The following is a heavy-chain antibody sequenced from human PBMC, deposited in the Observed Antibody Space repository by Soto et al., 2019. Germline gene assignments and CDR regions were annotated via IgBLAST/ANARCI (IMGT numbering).Heavy chain of an antibody. J-gene: IGHJ6*02. CDR3: ARRRLINAGMYF. V-gene: IGHV5-51*01. CDR1: GYSFTSYW. D-gene: IGHD6-25*01. Sequence: GESLKISCKGSGYSFTSYWIAWVRQMPGKGLESMGIIYPGDSDTRYSPSFQGHVTISADESTNTAYLQWSSLKPSDTAIYYCARRRLINAGMYFWAQGATVTVSS. CDR2: IYPGDSDT.